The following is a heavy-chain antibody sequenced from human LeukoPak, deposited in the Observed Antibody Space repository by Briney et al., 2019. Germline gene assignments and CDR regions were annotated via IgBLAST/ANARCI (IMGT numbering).Heavy chain of an antibody. CDR1: GGTFSSYA. J-gene: IGHJ5*02. D-gene: IGHD2-15*01. CDR2: IIPIFGTA. Sequence: SVKVSCKASGGTFSSYAISWVRQAPGQGLEWMGGIIPIFGTANYAQKFQGRVTITADESTSTAYMELSSLRSEDTAVYYCARAYCSGGSCYRFDPWGQGTLVTVSS. V-gene: IGHV1-69*01. CDR3: ARAYCSGGSCYRFDP.